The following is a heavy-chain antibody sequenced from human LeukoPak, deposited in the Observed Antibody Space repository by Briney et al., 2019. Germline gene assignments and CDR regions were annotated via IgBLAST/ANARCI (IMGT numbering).Heavy chain of an antibody. CDR1: GGSFSGYY. D-gene: IGHD3-10*01. Sequence: PSETLSLTCAVYGGSFSGYYWSWIRQPPGKGLEWIGEINHSGSTNYNPSLKSRVTISVDTSKNQFSLKLSSVTAADTAVYYCARDVLYYGSGSYYYMDVWGKGTTVTVSS. CDR2: INHSGST. CDR3: ARDVLYYGSGSYYYMDV. V-gene: IGHV4-34*01. J-gene: IGHJ6*03.